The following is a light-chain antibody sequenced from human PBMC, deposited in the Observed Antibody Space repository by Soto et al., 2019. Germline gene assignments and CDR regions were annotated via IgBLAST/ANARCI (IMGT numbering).Light chain of an antibody. V-gene: IGLV2-14*01. CDR2: EVS. CDR1: SSDVGSYSY. Sequence: QSVLTQPASVSGSPGQSITISCTGTSSDVGSYSYVSWYQQQPGKAPKLMLYEVSNRPSGVSNRFSGSKSGNTASLTISGLQADDEADYYCSSYTSSNTGVFGTGTKLTVL. CDR3: SSYTSSNTGV. J-gene: IGLJ1*01.